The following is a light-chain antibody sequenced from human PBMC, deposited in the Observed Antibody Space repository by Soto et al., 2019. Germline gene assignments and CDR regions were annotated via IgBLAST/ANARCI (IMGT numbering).Light chain of an antibody. J-gene: IGKJ1*01. CDR1: QSVSSNY. CDR2: GAS. Sequence: ESVLTQSPGTLSLSPGQRATLSCRASQSVSSNYLAWYQQKPGQAPRLLIYGASTRATGIPDRFSGSGSGTDFTLTISRLEPEDFAVYYCQQYNSYPWTFGQGTKVDIK. V-gene: IGKV3-20*01. CDR3: QQYNSYPWT.